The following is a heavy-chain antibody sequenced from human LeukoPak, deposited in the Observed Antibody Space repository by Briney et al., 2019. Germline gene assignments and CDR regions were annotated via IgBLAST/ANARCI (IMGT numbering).Heavy chain of an antibody. Sequence: GESLKISCKGSGYSFSTYWIGWVRQMPGKGLEWMGIIRPGDSDIRYSPSFQGQVTISADKSISTAYLQWSSLKASDTAMYYCARNSENTNGWYGEFDPWGQGTLVTVSS. CDR2: IRPGDSDI. J-gene: IGHJ5*02. V-gene: IGHV5-51*01. CDR1: GYSFSTYW. D-gene: IGHD6-19*01. CDR3: ARNSENTNGWYGEFDP.